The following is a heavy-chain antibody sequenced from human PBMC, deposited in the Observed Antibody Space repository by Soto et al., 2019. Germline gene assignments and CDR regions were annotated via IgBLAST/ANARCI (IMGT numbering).Heavy chain of an antibody. Sequence: LSLTFTVSGGSISSGDYYWSWIRQPPGKGLEWIGYIYYSGSTYYNPSLKSRVTISVDTSKNQFSLKLSSVTAADTAVYYCAREVADGDCSSTSCYGGSWYNWFDPWGQGTLVTVSS. V-gene: IGHV4-30-4*01. D-gene: IGHD2-2*01. J-gene: IGHJ5*02. CDR1: GGSISSGDYY. CDR3: AREVADGDCSSTSCYGGSWYNWFDP. CDR2: IYYSGST.